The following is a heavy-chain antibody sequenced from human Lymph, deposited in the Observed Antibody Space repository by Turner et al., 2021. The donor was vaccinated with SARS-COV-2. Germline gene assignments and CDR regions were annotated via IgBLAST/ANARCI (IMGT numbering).Heavy chain of an antibody. V-gene: IGHV4-39*01. CDR2: IYYSGTT. D-gene: IGHD3-22*01. J-gene: IGHJ4*02. Sequence: QLQLLQSCHGLVKTSETPSLTSTAAAGSTSSSNYYWGWIRQPPGKGLEWIGNIYYSGTTYYNPSLKSRVTISVDTSKNQFSLKLSSVTAADTAVYYCARRVLVVVESLDYWGQGTMVIVSS. CDR3: ARRVLVVVESLDY. CDR1: AGSTSSSNYY.